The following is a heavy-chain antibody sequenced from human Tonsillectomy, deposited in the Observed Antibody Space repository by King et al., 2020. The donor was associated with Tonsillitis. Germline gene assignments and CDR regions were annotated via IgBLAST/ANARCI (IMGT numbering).Heavy chain of an antibody. J-gene: IGHJ6*02. CDR2: INHSGST. D-gene: IGHD2-15*01. CDR3: ARLAAASYYYYGMDV. CDR1: GGSFSGYY. V-gene: IGHV4-34*01. Sequence: VQLQQWGAGLLKPSETLSLTCAVYGGSFSGYYWSWIRQPPGKGLEWIGEINHSGSTNYNPSLKSRVTISVDTSKNQFSLKLSSVTAADTAVYYCARLAAASYYYYGMDVWGQGTTVTVSS.